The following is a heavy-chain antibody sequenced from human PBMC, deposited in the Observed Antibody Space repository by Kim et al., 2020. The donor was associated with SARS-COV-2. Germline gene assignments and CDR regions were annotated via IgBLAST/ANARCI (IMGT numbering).Heavy chain of an antibody. Sequence: GGSLRHSCAASGFTFSSHAMHWVRQAPGKGLEWVALIWNDGSYKNYAESVKGRFTISRDNSNNRLYLEMSSLRAEDTAVYHCAKDIRFDSSGYFDLWGQGTQVTVSP. CDR3: AKDIRFDSSGYFDL. J-gene: IGHJ5*02. CDR2: IWNDGSYK. CDR1: GFTFSSHA. V-gene: IGHV3-30*02. D-gene: IGHD3-22*01.